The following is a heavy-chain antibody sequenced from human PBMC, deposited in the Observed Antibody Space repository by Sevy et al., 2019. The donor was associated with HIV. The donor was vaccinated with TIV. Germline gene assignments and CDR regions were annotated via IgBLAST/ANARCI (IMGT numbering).Heavy chain of an antibody. CDR2: IYTSGST. CDR1: GGSISSYY. V-gene: IGHV4-4*07. D-gene: IGHD3-22*01. Sequence: SETLSLTCTVSGGSISSYYWSWIRQPAGKGLEWIGRIYTSGSTNYNPSLKSRVTMSVDTSKNQFSLKLSSVTAADTAVYYCAADYYDSSGYYYYFDYWGQGTLVTVSS. CDR3: AADYYDSSGYYYYFDY. J-gene: IGHJ4*02.